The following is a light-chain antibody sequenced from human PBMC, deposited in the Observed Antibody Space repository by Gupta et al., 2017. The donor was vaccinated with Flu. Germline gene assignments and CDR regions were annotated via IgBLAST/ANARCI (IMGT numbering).Light chain of an antibody. CDR2: NNS. J-gene: IGLJ2*01. Sequence: SSNIGAGYDVHWYQQLPGAAPKLLIYNNSNRPSGVPDRRSGSKSGTSASLAITGLQAEDEADYYCQSYDSSLSGSVFGGGTKLTVL. CDR1: SSNIGAGYD. V-gene: IGLV1-40*01. CDR3: QSYDSSLSGSV.